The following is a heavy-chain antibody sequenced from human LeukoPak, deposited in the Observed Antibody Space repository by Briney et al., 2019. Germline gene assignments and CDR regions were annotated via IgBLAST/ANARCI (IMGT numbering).Heavy chain of an antibody. CDR2: IYYSGST. Sequence: SETLSLTCTVSGGSISSYYWSWIRQPPGKGLEWIGYIYYSGSTNYNPSLKSRVTISVDTSKNQFSLKLSSVTAADTAVYYCARVSVAASFDYWGQGSLVTVSS. J-gene: IGHJ4*02. CDR1: GGSISSYY. CDR3: ARVSVAASFDY. D-gene: IGHD6-19*01. V-gene: IGHV4-59*01.